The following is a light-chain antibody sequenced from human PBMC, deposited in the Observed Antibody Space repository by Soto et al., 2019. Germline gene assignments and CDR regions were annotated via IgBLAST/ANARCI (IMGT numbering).Light chain of an antibody. CDR2: WAS. CDR1: QSLLHSSDNRNY. CDR3: QQYCSTPWT. V-gene: IGKV4-1*01. Sequence: EIVMAQFPETLAVSVGERATIKCRSSQSLLHSSDNRNYLTWYQQKPGQPPKLLIYWASTRQSGVPDRLSGSGSGTDFTRTINSLQAEDVAVYYCQQYCSTPWTFGQGTKVEIK. J-gene: IGKJ1*01.